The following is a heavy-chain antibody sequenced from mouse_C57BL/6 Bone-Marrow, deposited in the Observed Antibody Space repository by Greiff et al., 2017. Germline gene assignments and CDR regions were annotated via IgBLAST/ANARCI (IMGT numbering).Heavy chain of an antibody. J-gene: IGHJ1*03. CDR1: GFSFTSYG. CDR2: IWRGGST. D-gene: IGHD1-1*01. V-gene: IGHV2-5*01. Sequence: VQLQESGPGLVQPSQSLSITCTVSGFSFTSYGVHWVRQSPGKGLEWLGVIWRGGSTDYNAAFMSRLSITKDNSKSQVFFNMNSLQADDTAIYSCAKKTVVAYWYFDVWGTGTTVTVSS. CDR3: AKKTVVAYWYFDV.